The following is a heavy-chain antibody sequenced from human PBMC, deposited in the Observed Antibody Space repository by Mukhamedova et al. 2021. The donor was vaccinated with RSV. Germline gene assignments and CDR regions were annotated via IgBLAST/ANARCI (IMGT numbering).Heavy chain of an antibody. CDR2: IRNDGNNK. Sequence: VAFIRNDGNNKYYIDSVKGRFTISRDNSKNMLYLQMNSLCPGDTAIYYCATSGGGSNWLDPWGPGTLVNVSS. J-gene: IGHJ5*02. D-gene: IGHD1-14*01. V-gene: IGHV3-30*02. CDR3: ATSGGGSNWLDP.